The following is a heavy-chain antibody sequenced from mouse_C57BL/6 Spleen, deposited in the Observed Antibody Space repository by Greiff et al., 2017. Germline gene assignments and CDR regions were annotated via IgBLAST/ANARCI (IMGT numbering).Heavy chain of an antibody. J-gene: IGHJ4*01. CDR2: INPNNGGT. CDR3: AKRITTVVDYYAMDY. CDR1: GYTFTDYN. D-gene: IGHD1-1*01. V-gene: IGHV1-22*01. Sequence: EVQLQESGPELVKPGASVKMSCTASGYTFTDYNMHWVKQSHGKSLEWIGYINPNNGGTSYNQKFKGKATLTVNKSSSTAYMELRSLTSEDSAVYYSAKRITTVVDYYAMDYWGQGTSVTVSS.